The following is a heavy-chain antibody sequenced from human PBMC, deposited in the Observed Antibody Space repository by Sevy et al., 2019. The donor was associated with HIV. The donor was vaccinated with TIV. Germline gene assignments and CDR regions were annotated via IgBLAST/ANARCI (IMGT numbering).Heavy chain of an antibody. CDR1: GGSISSSSYY. Sequence: SETLSLTCTVSGGSISSSSYYWGWIRQPPGKWLEWIGSIYYSGSTYYNPSLKSRVTISVDTSKNQFSLKLSSVTAADTAVYYCARQCIAARYFDYWGQGTMVTVSS. V-gene: IGHV4-39*01. J-gene: IGHJ4*02. D-gene: IGHD6-6*01. CDR2: IYYSGST. CDR3: ARQCIAARYFDY.